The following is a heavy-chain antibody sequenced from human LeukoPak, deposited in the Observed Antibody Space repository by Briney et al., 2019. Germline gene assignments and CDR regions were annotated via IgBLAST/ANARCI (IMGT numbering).Heavy chain of an antibody. V-gene: IGHV3-30*04. CDR3: ARGSRVTTRLDAFDI. J-gene: IGHJ3*02. CDR1: GFTFSSYA. D-gene: IGHD4-17*01. Sequence: PGGSLRLSCAASGFTFSSYAMQWVRQAPGKGLEWAAYISSGTYYVDSVKGRFTISRDNSKNTLYLQMNSLRVEDTAVYYCARGSRVTTRLDAFDIWGQGTMVTVSS. CDR2: ISSGT.